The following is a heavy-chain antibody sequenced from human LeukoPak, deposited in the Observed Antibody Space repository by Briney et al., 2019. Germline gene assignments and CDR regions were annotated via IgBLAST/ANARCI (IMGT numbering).Heavy chain of an antibody. V-gene: IGHV1-3*01. J-gene: IGHJ4*02. CDR1: GYTFTNYA. CDR3: ARDSGYRSGWSLDY. CDR2: INAENGNT. Sequence: ASVTVSCKASGYTFTNYAMHWVRQAPGQGLEWMGWINAENGNTKYSQKFQGRVTVTRDTSASTAYMELSSLRSEDTAVYYCARDSGYRSGWSLDYWGQGTLVTVSS. D-gene: IGHD6-19*01.